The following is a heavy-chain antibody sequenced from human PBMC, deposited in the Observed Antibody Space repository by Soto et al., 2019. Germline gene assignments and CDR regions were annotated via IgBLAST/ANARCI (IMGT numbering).Heavy chain of an antibody. CDR1: GYTFTSYG. D-gene: IGHD3-3*01. J-gene: IGHJ5*02. V-gene: IGHV1-18*01. Sequence: ASVKVSCTASGYTFTSYGISWVRQAPGQGLEWMGWISAYNGNTNYAQKLQGRATMTTDTSTSTAYMELRSLRSDDTAVYYCARDHFGVFGVVTSGWFDPWGQGTLVTVSS. CDR3: ARDHFGVFGVVTSGWFDP. CDR2: ISAYNGNT.